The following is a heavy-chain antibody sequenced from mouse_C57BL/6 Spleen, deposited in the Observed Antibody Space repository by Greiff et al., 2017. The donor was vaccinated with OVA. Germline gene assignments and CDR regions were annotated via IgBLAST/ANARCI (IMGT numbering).Heavy chain of an antibody. Sequence: EVKVVASGGGLVKPGGSLKLSCAASGFTFSDYGMHWVRQAPETGLEWVAYISSGSSTLYYADTVKGRFTISRDNAKNTRFLQMTSLRSEDTAMYYCARAGGVVAPTAYFDVWGTGTTVTVSS. J-gene: IGHJ1*03. V-gene: IGHV5-17*01. CDR2: ISSGSSTL. CDR3: ARAGGVVAPTAYFDV. D-gene: IGHD1-1*01. CDR1: GFTFSDYG.